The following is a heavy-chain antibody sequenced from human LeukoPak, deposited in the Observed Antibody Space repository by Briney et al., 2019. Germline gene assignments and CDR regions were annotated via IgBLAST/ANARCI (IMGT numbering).Heavy chain of an antibody. CDR1: GGSVNSGNYY. CDR3: TRGGELMNF. D-gene: IGHD1-26*01. Sequence: SQTLSLTCTVSGGSVNSGNYYWTWIRQPAGKRLEWIGRIYTSGSTNYNPSLKSRVTISIDASKNQFSLRLTSVTAADTAVYYCTRGGELMNFWGQGTLVTVSS. V-gene: IGHV4-61*02. J-gene: IGHJ4*02. CDR2: IYTSGST.